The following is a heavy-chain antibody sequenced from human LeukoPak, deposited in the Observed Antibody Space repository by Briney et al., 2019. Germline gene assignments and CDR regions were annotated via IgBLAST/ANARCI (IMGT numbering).Heavy chain of an antibody. CDR2: IFHSGSS. CDR1: GDSISSTNW. V-gene: IGHV4-4*02. D-gene: IGHD6-19*01. J-gene: IGHJ4*02. Sequence: PSGTLSLTCAVSGDSISSTNWWSWVRQSPGKGLEWIGEIFHSGSSNYNPSLQSRVTLSVDKSKNQFSLKLSSVTAADTAVYYCARAIAVASWRYWGQGTLVTVSS. CDR3: ARAIAVASWRY.